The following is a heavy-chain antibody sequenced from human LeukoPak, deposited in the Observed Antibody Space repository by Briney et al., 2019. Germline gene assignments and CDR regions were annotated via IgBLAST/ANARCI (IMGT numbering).Heavy chain of an antibody. CDR3: ARSDLEYSSSHPFDY. D-gene: IGHD6-6*01. V-gene: IGHV1-2*02. CDR1: GYTFTGYY. Sequence: ASVKVSCKASGYTFTGYYMHWVRQAPGQGLEWMGWINPNSGGTNYAQKFQGRVTITRNTSISTAYMELSSLRSEDTAVYYCARSDLEYSSSHPFDYWGQGTLVTVSS. J-gene: IGHJ4*02. CDR2: INPNSGGT.